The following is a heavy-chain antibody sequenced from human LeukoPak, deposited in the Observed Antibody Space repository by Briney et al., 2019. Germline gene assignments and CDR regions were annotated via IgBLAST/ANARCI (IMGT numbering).Heavy chain of an antibody. CDR1: GYTFTNNW. J-gene: IGHJ4*02. Sequence: RGESLRISCKGSGYTFTNNWITWVRQMPGRGLEWMGRIDPVDSHTDYNPSFQGHVTISVDKATNTVYLQWGSLEASDSAMYYCARGRGWVDYWGQGALATVSS. CDR3: ARGRGWVDY. V-gene: IGHV5-10-1*01. CDR2: IDPVDSHT. D-gene: IGHD6-19*01.